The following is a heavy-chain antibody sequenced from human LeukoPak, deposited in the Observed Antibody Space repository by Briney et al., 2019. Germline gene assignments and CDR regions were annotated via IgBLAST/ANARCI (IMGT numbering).Heavy chain of an antibody. D-gene: IGHD3-10*02. CDR2: IYYSGST. J-gene: IGHJ4*02. CDR1: GGSISSYY. V-gene: IGHV4-59*01. CDR3: ARPSVRWAPFDY. Sequence: SETLSLTCTVSGGSISSYYWSWIRQPPGKGLEWIGYIYYSGSTNYNPSLKSRVTISVDTSKNQFSLKLSSVTAADTAVYYCARPSVRWAPFDYWGQGTLVTVSS.